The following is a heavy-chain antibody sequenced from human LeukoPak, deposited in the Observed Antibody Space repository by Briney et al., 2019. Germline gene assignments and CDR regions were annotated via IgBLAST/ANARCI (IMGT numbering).Heavy chain of an antibody. D-gene: IGHD6-6*01. J-gene: IGHJ6*03. CDR1: GGSFSGYY. Sequence: SETLSLTCAVYGGSFSGYYWSWIRQPPGKGLEWIGEINHSGSTNYNPSLKSRGTISVDTSKNQFSLKLSSVTAADTAVYYCARRIAARPHYYYYMDVWGKGTTVTVSS. CDR2: INHSGST. V-gene: IGHV4-34*01. CDR3: ARRIAARPHYYYYMDV.